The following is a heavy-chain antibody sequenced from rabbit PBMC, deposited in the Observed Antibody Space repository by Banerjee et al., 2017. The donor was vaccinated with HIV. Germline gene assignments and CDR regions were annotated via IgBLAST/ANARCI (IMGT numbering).Heavy chain of an antibody. Sequence: QSLEESGGDLVKPGASLTLTCTASGFSFSSYYMFWVRQAPGKGLEWIACVATRSGSTYYASWAKGRFTISKTSSTTVTLQMTSLTAADTATYFCARDDAGYAGYGDGTLWGPGTLVTVS. D-gene: IGHD7-1*01. CDR1: GFSFSSYY. CDR3: ARDDAGYAGYGDGTL. V-gene: IGHV1S40*01. J-gene: IGHJ4*01. CDR2: VATRSGST.